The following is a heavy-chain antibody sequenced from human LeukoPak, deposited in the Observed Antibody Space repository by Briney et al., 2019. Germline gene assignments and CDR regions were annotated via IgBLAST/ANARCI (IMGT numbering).Heavy chain of an antibody. D-gene: IGHD3-22*01. V-gene: IGHV4-39*01. J-gene: IGHJ4*02. CDR2: IYYSGST. Sequence: SETLSLTCTVSGGSISSYYWGWIRQPPGKGLEWIGSIYYSGSTYYNPSLKSRVTISVDTSKNQFSLKLSSVTAADTAVYYCASSITMIVVVITTGPYYFDYWGQGTLVTVSS. CDR3: ASSITMIVVVITTGPYYFDY. CDR1: GGSISSYY.